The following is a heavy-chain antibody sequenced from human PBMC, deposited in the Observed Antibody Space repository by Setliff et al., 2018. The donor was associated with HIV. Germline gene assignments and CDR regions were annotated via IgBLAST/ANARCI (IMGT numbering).Heavy chain of an antibody. Sequence: SETLSLTCAVYGGSFSAYYWGWIRHPPGKGLEWIGEIKHNGNSNYNPSLKSRLTLSVDTSKNQFSLKLKSVTAADTAVYYCARVTYFYYYYMDVWGKGTTVTVSS. CDR2: IKHNGNS. J-gene: IGHJ6*03. CDR3: ARVTYFYYYYMDV. CDR1: GGSFSAYY. V-gene: IGHV4-34*01.